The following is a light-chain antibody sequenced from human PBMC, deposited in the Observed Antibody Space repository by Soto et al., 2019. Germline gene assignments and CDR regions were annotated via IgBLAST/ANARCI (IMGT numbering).Light chain of an antibody. CDR1: QTISRY. CDR2: SAS. J-gene: IGKJ2*01. CDR3: QQSDSTPYT. Sequence: DIQMTQSPCSMCASXGAGVTITXXSSQTISRYLNWYQQRPGKAPNLLIYSASSLQSGVPSRFSGSGSGIDFTLTISSLQPEDFSTYYCQQSDSTPYTFGQGTKVDIK. V-gene: IGKV1-39*01.